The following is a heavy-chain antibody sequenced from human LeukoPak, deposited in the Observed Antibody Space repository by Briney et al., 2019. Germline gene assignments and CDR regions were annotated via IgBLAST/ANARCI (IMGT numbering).Heavy chain of an antibody. CDR3: ARETNYYGMDV. Sequence: GGSLRLFCAAYGFTFSSYDMLWVRQAKGKGLEWVSAIGTGGETYYPGSVKGRFTISRENAKNSLYLQMNSLRAGDTAVYYCARETNYYGMDVWGQGTTVTVSS. V-gene: IGHV3-13*01. J-gene: IGHJ6*02. CDR2: IGTGGET. CDR1: GFTFSSYD.